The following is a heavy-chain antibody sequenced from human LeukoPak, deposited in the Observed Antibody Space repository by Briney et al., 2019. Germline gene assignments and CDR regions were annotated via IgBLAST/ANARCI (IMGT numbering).Heavy chain of an antibody. CDR2: IIPIFCTA. D-gene: IGHD6-13*01. V-gene: IGHV1-69*01. Sequence: GASVKVSCTASGGTFSSYAISWVRQAPGQGLEWMGGIIPIFCTANYAQKFQGRVTITADESTSTAYMELSSLRSEDTAVYYCARDVRIAAAGTGGSGFDYWGQGTLVTVSS. J-gene: IGHJ4*02. CDR1: GGTFSSYA. CDR3: ARDVRIAAAGTGGSGFDY.